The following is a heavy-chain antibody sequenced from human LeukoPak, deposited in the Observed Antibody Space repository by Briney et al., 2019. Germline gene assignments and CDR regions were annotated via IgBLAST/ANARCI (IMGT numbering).Heavy chain of an antibody. CDR3: AREPPESFRFDY. D-gene: IGHD3-16*02. CDR2: IRPSGGRA. J-gene: IGHJ4*02. Sequence: ASVKVSCKASGYTFTSYDINWVRQAPGQGLEWMGIIRPSGGRASYPQNFQGRVTMTMDMSASTVHMELSSLTSEDTAMYYCAREPPESFRFDYWGQGAPVTVSS. CDR1: GYTFTSYD. V-gene: IGHV1-46*01.